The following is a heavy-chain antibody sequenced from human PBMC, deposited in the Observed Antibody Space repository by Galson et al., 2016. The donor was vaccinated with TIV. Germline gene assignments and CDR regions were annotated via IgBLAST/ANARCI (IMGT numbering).Heavy chain of an antibody. CDR3: ARAMREGLLSPPWHFDY. CDR1: GDSVSSDSAT. V-gene: IGHV6-1*01. J-gene: IGHJ4*02. CDR2: TYYRSRWYN. D-gene: IGHD3-10*01. Sequence: CAISGDSVSSDSATWNWIRQSPSRGLEWLGRTYYRSRWYNDYTVSLKSRLTIIPDTSRNQFSLQLNSGTPEDTAVYFCARAMREGLLSPPWHFDYWGQGILVTVSS.